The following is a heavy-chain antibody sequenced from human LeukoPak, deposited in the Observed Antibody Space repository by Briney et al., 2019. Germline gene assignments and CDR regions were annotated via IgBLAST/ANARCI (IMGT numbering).Heavy chain of an antibody. V-gene: IGHV1-2*02. CDR2: INPNSGGT. CDR1: GYTFTDYY. CDR3: ARADRLDGAPYQIGP. D-gene: IGHD2-21*01. Sequence: ASVKVSCKTSGYTFTDYYLHWVRQAPGQGLEWMGWINPNSGGTSSAQKFQGRFTMTRDTSITTVYMEVAWLTSEDTAIYYCARADRLDGAPYQIGPWGQGTLVTVSS. J-gene: IGHJ5*02.